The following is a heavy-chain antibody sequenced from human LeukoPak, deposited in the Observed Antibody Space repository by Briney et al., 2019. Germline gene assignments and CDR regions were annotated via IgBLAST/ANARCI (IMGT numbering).Heavy chain of an antibody. V-gene: IGHV3-23*01. CDR3: ASIAAAGTYFDY. CDR1: GFTFSSYD. D-gene: IGHD6-13*01. J-gene: IGHJ4*02. CDR2: IRPSGDNT. Sequence: PGGSLRLSCAASGFTFSSYDMTWVRQAPGRGLEWVSSIRPSGDNTYYGDSVKGRFTISRDNSKNTVYLQMNNMRVDDTAVYYCASIAAAGTYFDYWGQGTLVTVSS.